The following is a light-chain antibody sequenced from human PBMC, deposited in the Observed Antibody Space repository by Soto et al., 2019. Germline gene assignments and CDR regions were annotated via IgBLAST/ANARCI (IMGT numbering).Light chain of an antibody. CDR2: DAS. CDR3: LQHKSFPFT. J-gene: IGKJ2*01. Sequence: DIQMTQSPSTLSASVGDRVTISCRASQSIIRWLAWYQQKPGKAPKLLIYDASILQSGVPSRFSGSGSGTEFTLTISSLQPDDFATYFCLQHKSFPFTFGQGTKVDIK. CDR1: QSIIRW. V-gene: IGKV1-5*01.